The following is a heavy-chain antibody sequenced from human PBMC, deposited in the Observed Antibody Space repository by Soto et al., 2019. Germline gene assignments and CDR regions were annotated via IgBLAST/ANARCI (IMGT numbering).Heavy chain of an antibody. Sequence: EVQLLESGGGLVQPGGSLRLSCAAYGFTFSSYAMSWVRQAPGKGLEWVSAISGSGGSTYYADSVKGRFTISRDNSKNTLYLQMNSRRAEDTAVYYCAKSGYCSGGSCYPDAFDIWGQGTMVTVSS. V-gene: IGHV3-23*01. D-gene: IGHD2-15*01. CDR1: GFTFSSYA. CDR3: AKSGYCSGGSCYPDAFDI. J-gene: IGHJ3*02. CDR2: ISGSGGST.